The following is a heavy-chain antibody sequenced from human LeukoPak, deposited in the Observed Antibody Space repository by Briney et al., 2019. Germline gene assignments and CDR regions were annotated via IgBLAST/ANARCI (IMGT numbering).Heavy chain of an antibody. V-gene: IGHV3-21*01. CDR3: ASQSFGELAY. CDR1: GFTFSNYT. D-gene: IGHD3-10*01. J-gene: IGHJ4*02. Sequence: GGSLRLSCAASGFTFSNYTMNWVRQAPGKGLEWVSCISSRTEYIHYADSVKGRFTISRDNAKKSLYLQMNRLRAEDTAVYYCASQSFGELAYWGQGTLVTVSS. CDR2: ISSRTEYI.